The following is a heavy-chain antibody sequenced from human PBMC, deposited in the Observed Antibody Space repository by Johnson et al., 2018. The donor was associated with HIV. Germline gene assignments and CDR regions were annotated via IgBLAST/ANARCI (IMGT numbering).Heavy chain of an antibody. CDR2: ISSSGSTI. V-gene: IGHV3-11*04. J-gene: IGHJ3*02. D-gene: IGHD4-17*01. Sequence: QVQLVESGGGVVQPGGSLRLSCAASGFTFSDYYMSWIRQAPGKGLEWVSYISSSGSTIYYADSVKGRFTISRDNAKNSLFLQMNSLRAEDTAVYYCARDSTPWGDDYVDYAFDIWGQGTVVTVSS. CDR1: GFTFSDYY. CDR3: ARDSTPWGDDYVDYAFDI.